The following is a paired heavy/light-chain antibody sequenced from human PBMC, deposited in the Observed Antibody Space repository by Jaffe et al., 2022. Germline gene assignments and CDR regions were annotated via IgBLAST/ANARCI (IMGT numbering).Light chain of an antibody. CDR3: CSSAGSLHWL. Sequence: QSALTQPPSASGSPGQSVTISCTGTSSDVGGSKYVSWYQHLPGKAPKLLIYEVSKRPSGVPDRFSGSKSGNTASLTVSGLQAEDEAVYYCCSSAGSLHWLFGGGTRLTVL. CDR2: EVS. V-gene: IGLV2-8*01. CDR1: SSDVGGSKY. J-gene: IGLJ3*02.
Heavy chain of an antibody. CDR2: LNQDESAK. Sequence: EVQLVESGGGLVQPGGSLRLSCAASGFTFSRYWMLWVRQAPGKGPEWVASLNQDESAKYYVDSVKGRFTVSRDNVKNSLFLQMNNLRAEDTAVYYCVGDWDNGWAFGYWGQGTLVTVSS. V-gene: IGHV3-7*01. CDR1: GFTFSRYW. CDR3: VGDWDNGWAFGY. D-gene: IGHD6-19*01. J-gene: IGHJ4*02.